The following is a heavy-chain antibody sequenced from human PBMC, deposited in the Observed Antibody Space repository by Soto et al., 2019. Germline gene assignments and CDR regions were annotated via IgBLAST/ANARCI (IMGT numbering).Heavy chain of an antibody. Sequence: EVQLVESGGGLVQPGGSLRLSCAASGFTVSNLYMTWVRQAPGKGLQWVAVISSGGSSYYADSVKGRFTISRDNSKNTLFLEMNSLRAEDTAGYYCARDTFGGAYDFLHGGQGTLVTVSS. V-gene: IGHV3-66*01. CDR3: ARDTFGGAYDFLH. J-gene: IGHJ4*02. CDR1: GFTVSNLY. CDR2: ISSGGSS. D-gene: IGHD3-3*01.